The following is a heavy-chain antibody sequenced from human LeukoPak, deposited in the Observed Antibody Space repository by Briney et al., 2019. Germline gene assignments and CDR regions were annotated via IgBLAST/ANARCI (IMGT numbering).Heavy chain of an antibody. Sequence: PGGSLRLSCAASGFTFSNYWMSWVRQAPGKGLEWVANIKQDGSLTHYVDSVKGRFTTSKDNAKNSLYLQMNSLRAEDTAVYYCARFPRSGFYQLPTSYYLDYWGQGTLVTVSS. V-gene: IGHV3-7*01. D-gene: IGHD2-2*01. CDR2: IKQDGSLT. CDR3: ARFPRSGFYQLPTSYYLDY. J-gene: IGHJ4*02. CDR1: GFTFSNYW.